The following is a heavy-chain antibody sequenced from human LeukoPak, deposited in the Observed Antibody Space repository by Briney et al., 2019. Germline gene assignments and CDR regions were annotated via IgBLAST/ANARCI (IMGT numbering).Heavy chain of an antibody. Sequence: ASVKVSCKASGYTFTSYYMHWVRQAPGQGLEWMGIINPSGGSISYAQKFQGRVTMTRDTSTSTVYMELSSLRSEDTAVYYCARGKAPLSLGELSNFDYWGQGTLVTVSS. CDR1: GYTFTSYY. CDR3: ARGKAPLSLGELSNFDY. J-gene: IGHJ4*02. CDR2: INPSGGSI. D-gene: IGHD3-16*01. V-gene: IGHV1-46*01.